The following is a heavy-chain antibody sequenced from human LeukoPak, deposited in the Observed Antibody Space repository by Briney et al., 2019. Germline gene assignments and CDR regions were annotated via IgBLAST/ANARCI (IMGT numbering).Heavy chain of an antibody. D-gene: IGHD3-10*01. CDR1: GGSFSGYY. J-gene: IGHJ4*02. CDR2: INHSGST. CDR3: ARGPQYYYGSGSYYF. V-gene: IGHV4-34*01. Sequence: PSETLCLTCAVYGGSFSGYYWSWIRQPPGKGLEWIGEINHSGSTNYNPSLKSRVTISVDTSKNQFSLKLSSVTAADTGVYYCARGPQYYYGSGSYYFWGQGTLVTVSS.